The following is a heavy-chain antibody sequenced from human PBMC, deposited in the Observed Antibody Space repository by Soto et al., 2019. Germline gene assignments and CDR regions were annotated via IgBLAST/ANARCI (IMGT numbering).Heavy chain of an antibody. CDR3: ARLADYSNYGDY. V-gene: IGHV4-30-4*01. D-gene: IGHD4-4*01. CDR1: GGSISSGDYY. CDR2: IYYSGST. J-gene: IGHJ4*02. Sequence: QVQLQESGPGLVKPSQTLSLTCTVSGGSISSGDYYWMWIRQPPGKGLEWIGYIYYSGSTYYTPSLRSRVTISVDTSKNQFSLKLSSVTAADTAVYYCARLADYSNYGDYWGQGTLVTVSS.